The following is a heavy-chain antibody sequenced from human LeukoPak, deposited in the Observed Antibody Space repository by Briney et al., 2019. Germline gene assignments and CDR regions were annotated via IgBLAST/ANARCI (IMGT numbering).Heavy chain of an antibody. CDR2: FYYSGST. CDR1: GGSISSYY. Sequence: SETLSLTCTVSGGSISSYYWPWFRQPPGKGLEWIGHFYYSGSTRYNPSLESRVTISADTSKNQFSLNLNSVTAADMAVYYCARDRGYGGTPGYFDYWGQGTLVTVSS. D-gene: IGHD4-23*01. V-gene: IGHV4-59*01. J-gene: IGHJ4*02. CDR3: ARDRGYGGTPGYFDY.